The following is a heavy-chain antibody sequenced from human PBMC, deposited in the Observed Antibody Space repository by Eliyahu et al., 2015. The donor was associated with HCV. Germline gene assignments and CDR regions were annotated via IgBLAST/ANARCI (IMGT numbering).Heavy chain of an antibody. Sequence: EVQLVESGGGLVKPGGSLRLSCAASGFXFSNAWMXWVRQAPGKGLEWXGRIKSKTDGGTTDYAAPVKGRFTISRDDSKNTLYLQMNSLKTEDTAVYYCTTDFGGSPWWFDPWGQGTLVTVSS. CDR2: IKSKTDGGTT. CDR3: TTDFGGSPWWFDP. V-gene: IGHV3-15*01. D-gene: IGHD3-3*01. CDR1: GFXFSNAW. J-gene: IGHJ5*02.